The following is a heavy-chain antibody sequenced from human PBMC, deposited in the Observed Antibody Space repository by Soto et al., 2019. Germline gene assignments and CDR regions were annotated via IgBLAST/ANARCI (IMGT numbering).Heavy chain of an antibody. J-gene: IGHJ4*02. CDR3: AKGRGGSGSLTPRVDF. V-gene: IGHV3-23*01. Sequence: EVQLLESGGGLVQPGGSLRLSCAASGFTLNNYAMTWGRQAPGKGLEGVSAISGGGDTTSYADSVKGRFTVSRDGSKNTLYLQMSSLRAEDTALYYCAKGRGGSGSLTPRVDFWGQGTLVTVSS. CDR2: ISGGGDTT. CDR1: GFTLNNYA. D-gene: IGHD3-10*01.